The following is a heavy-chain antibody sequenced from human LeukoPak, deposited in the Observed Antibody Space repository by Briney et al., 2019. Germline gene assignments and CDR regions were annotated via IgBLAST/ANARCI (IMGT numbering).Heavy chain of an antibody. D-gene: IGHD1-20*01. CDR1: GFSLSTSGVG. Sequence: SGPTLVNPTQTLTLTCTFSGFSLSTSGVGVGWIRQPPGKALEWLALIYWDDDKRYSPSLESRLTITKDTSKNQVVLTMTNMDPVDTATCYCAHRLNNWNDGWFDPWGQGTLVTVSS. CDR3: AHRLNNWNDGWFDP. J-gene: IGHJ5*02. CDR2: IYWDDDK. V-gene: IGHV2-5*02.